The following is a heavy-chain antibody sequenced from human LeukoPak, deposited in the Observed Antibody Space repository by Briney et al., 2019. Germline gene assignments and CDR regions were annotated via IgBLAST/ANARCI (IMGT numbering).Heavy chain of an antibody. CDR2: INPNSGGT. D-gene: IGHD5-12*01. V-gene: IGHV1-2*02. CDR1: GYTFTGYY. J-gene: IGHJ4*02. Sequence: GESLKISCKGSGYTFTGYYMHWVRQAPGQGLEWMGWINPNSGGTNYAQKFQGKVTMTRDTSISTAYMELSRLRSDDTAVYYCARAYSGYLNQLWGYWGQGTLVTVSS. CDR3: ARAYSGYLNQLWGY.